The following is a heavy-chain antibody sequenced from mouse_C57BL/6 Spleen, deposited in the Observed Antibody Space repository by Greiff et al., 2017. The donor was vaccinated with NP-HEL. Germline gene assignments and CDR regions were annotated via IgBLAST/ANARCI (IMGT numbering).Heavy chain of an antibody. D-gene: IGHD1-1*01. J-gene: IGHJ1*03. Sequence: QVQLQQSGAELVKPGASVKISCKASGYAFSSYWMNWVKQRPGQGLEWIGQIYPGDGDTNYNGKFKGKATLTADKSSSTAYMQRSSLTSDDAAVYFCASMNYVDVWVWGTETTVTAAS. V-gene: IGHV1-80*01. CDR3: ASMNYVDVWV. CDR1: GYAFSSYW. CDR2: IYPGDGDT.